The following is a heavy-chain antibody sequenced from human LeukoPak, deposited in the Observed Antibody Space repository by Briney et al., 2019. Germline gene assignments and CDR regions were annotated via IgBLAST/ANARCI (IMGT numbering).Heavy chain of an antibody. CDR1: GFTFSSYS. J-gene: IGHJ5*02. CDR3: ARDKSIGQRLYIVVAPAAMFGVSGFDP. CDR2: ISSSSSYI. Sequence: GGSLRLSCAASGFTFSSYSMNWVRQAPGKGLEWVSSISSSSSYIYYADSVTGRFTISRDNAKNSLYLQMNSLRAEDTAVYYCARDKSIGQRLYIVVAPAAMFGVSGFDPWGQGTLVTVSS. D-gene: IGHD2-2*01. V-gene: IGHV3-21*01.